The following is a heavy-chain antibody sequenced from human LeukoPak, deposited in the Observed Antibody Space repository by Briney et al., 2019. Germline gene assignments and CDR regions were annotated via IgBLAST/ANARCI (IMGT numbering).Heavy chain of an antibody. J-gene: IGHJ4*02. CDR2: FDPEDGET. CDR3: ATDLEVENFFDY. V-gene: IGHV1-24*01. Sequence: ASVTVSCKVSGYTLTELSMHWVRQAPGKGLEWMGGFDPEDGETIYAQKFQGRITMTEDTSTDTAYMELRSLRSEDTAVYYCATDLEVENFFDYWGQGTLVTVSS. D-gene: IGHD1-26*01. CDR1: GYTLTELS.